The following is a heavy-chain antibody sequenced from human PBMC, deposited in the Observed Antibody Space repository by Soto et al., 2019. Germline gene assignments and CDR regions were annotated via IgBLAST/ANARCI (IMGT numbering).Heavy chain of an antibody. CDR3: ASTVTTSGWRYSFDN. CDR2: IGVGSGNR. CDR1: RFTFTSSA. J-gene: IGHJ4*02. V-gene: IGHV1-58*01. D-gene: IGHD4-17*01. Sequence: ASVKVSCKASRFTFTSSAVQWVRQARGQRLEWIGWIGVGSGNRHYAQKFQERVTITRDMSTNTAYMKLRSVTAADTAVYFCASTVTTSGWRYSFDNWGRGTLVTVSS.